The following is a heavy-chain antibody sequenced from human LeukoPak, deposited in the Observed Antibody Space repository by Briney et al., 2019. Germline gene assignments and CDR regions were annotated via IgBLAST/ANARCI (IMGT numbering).Heavy chain of an antibody. V-gene: IGHV4-59*01. Sequence: KPSETLSLTCTVSGGSISSYYWSWIRQPPGKGLEWIGYIYYSGSTNYNPSLKSRVTISVDTSKNQFSLKLSSVTAADTAVYYCAREVIQQLGYRKKYYFDYWGQGTLVTVSS. D-gene: IGHD6-13*01. CDR2: IYYSGST. J-gene: IGHJ4*02. CDR1: GGSISSYY. CDR3: AREVIQQLGYRKKYYFDY.